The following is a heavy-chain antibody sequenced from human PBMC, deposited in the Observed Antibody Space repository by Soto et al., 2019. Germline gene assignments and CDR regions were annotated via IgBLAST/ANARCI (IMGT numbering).Heavy chain of an antibody. CDR1: GFTFSSYA. CDR2: ISGSGGST. CDR3: AKSGCSSTSCHYGMDV. J-gene: IGHJ6*02. D-gene: IGHD2-2*01. V-gene: IGHV3-23*01. Sequence: GGSLRLSCAASGFTFSSYAMSWVRQAPGKGLEWVSAISGSGGSTYYADSVKGRFTISRDNSKNTLYLQMNSLRAEDTAVYYCAKSGCSSTSCHYGMDVWGQGTTVTV.